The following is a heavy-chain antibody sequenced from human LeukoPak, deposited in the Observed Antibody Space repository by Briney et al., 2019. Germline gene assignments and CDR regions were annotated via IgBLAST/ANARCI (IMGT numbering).Heavy chain of an antibody. J-gene: IGHJ3*02. Sequence: GGSLRLSCAASEFTFSSYSMNWVRQAPGKGLEWVSYITNSGNSKSYADSVKGRFTISRDNTKNSLYLQMNSLRAEDTAVYYCARDRGTYDYVWGSYRLGAFDIWGQGTMVTVSS. CDR1: EFTFSSYS. CDR3: ARDRGTYDYVWGSYRLGAFDI. V-gene: IGHV3-48*01. D-gene: IGHD3-16*02. CDR2: ITNSGNSK.